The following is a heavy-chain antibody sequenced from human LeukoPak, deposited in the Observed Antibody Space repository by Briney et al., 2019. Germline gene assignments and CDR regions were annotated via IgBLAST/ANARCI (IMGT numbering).Heavy chain of an antibody. Sequence: PSETLSLTCTVSGGSISSHYWSWIRQPPGKGLEWIGYIYYSGSTYYNPSLKSRVTISVDTSKNQFSLKLSSVTAADTAVYYCASQLLPERYFDYWGQGTLVTVSS. V-gene: IGHV4-59*11. CDR3: ASQLLPERYFDY. CDR1: GGSISSHY. CDR2: IYYSGST. J-gene: IGHJ4*02. D-gene: IGHD2-15*01.